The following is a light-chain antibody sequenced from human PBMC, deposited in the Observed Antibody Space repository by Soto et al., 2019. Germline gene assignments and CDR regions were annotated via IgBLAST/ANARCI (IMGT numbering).Light chain of an antibody. V-gene: IGLV2-18*01. J-gene: IGLJ1*01. CDR1: STDFVSYNR. CDR2: EAS. Sequence: QFALTQPPSVSGSPGQSVTIPCTGTSTDFVSYNRVSWYQQPPGTAPKLIIYEASNRPSGVPDRFSGSKSGNTASLTISGLQAADEADYYCTLYTSENTYVFGTGTKVTVL. CDR3: TLYTSENTYV.